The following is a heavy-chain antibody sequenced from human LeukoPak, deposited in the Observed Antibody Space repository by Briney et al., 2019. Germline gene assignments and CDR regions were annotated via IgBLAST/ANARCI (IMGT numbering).Heavy chain of an antibody. CDR3: ARDGELPHDGFDI. CDR2: ISAYSGKT. D-gene: IGHD1-7*01. J-gene: IGHJ3*02. CDR1: GFTFTHFG. V-gene: IGHV1-18*01. Sequence: ASVKVSCKASGFTFTHFGISWVRQAPGQGLEWMGWISAYSGKTSYAQKFQGRVIMTTDTSSSTAFMELRSLRSDDTATYYCARDGELPHDGFDIRGQGTMVTVSS.